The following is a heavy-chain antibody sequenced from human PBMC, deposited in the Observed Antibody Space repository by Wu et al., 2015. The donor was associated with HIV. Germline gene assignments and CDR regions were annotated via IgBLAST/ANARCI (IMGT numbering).Heavy chain of an antibody. CDR1: EDFFTNYA. CDR3: ARGDDGGPVGYYYYSGRR. V-gene: IGHV1-69*05. CDR2: IIPIVGTP. J-gene: IGHJ6*03. Sequence: QVQLVQSGTEVKKPGSSVRVSCKASEDFFTNYAVNWVRQAPGQGLEWMGGIIPIVGTPRYAQRFHGRVTITRNTSISTAYMELSSLRSEDTAVYYCARGDDGGPVGYYYYSGRRGANGTTVTVSS. D-gene: IGHD4-23*01.